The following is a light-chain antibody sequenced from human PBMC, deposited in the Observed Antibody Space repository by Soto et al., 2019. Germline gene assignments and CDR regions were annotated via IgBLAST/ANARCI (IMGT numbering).Light chain of an antibody. CDR1: QNINTW. Sequence: DIQWTQFPSSLSASLGDRAPTPGLASQNINTWLDWYQQRPGQAPKLLIYKASSLESGVPARFSGSGSGTDFTLTISSLQPEDFATYYCQQYQNTPWTFGQGTKVDIK. V-gene: IGKV1-5*03. J-gene: IGKJ1*01. CDR3: QQYQNTPWT. CDR2: KAS.